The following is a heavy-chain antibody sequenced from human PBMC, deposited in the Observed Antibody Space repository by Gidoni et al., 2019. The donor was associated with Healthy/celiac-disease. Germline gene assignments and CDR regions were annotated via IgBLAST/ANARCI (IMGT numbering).Heavy chain of an antibody. CDR3: ARDDRGYCTNGVCSPRPSDV. V-gene: IGHV3-64*01. D-gene: IGHD2-8*01. Sequence: EVQLVESGGGLVQPGGSLRLSCAASGFTFSSSAMHWVRQAPGKGLEYVSAISSNGGSTYYANSVKGRFTISRDNSKNTLYLQMGSLRAEDMAVYYCARDDRGYCTNGVCSPRPSDVWGQGTTVTVSS. CDR2: ISSNGGST. CDR1: GFTFSSSA. J-gene: IGHJ6*02.